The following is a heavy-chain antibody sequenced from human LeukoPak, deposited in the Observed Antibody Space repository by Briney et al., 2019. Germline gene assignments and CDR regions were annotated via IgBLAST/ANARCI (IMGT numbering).Heavy chain of an antibody. CDR3: ARTGLGIWYWYFDL. V-gene: IGHV1-18*04. CDR2: ISAYNGNT. J-gene: IGHJ2*01. D-gene: IGHD7-27*01. CDR1: GYTFTSYG. Sequence: ASVKVSCKASGYTFTSYGISWVRQAPGQGLEWMGWISAYNGNTHYAQKLQGRVTMTTDTSTSTAYMELRSLRSDDTAVYYCARTGLGIWYWYFDLWGRGTLVTVSS.